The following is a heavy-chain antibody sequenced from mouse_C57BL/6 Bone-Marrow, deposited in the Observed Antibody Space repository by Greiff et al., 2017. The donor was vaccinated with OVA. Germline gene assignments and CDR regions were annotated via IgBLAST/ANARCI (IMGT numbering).Heavy chain of an antibody. V-gene: IGHV1-50*01. CDR3: ARGGLRKYFDF. CDR1: GYTFTNYW. J-gene: IGHJ1*03. Sequence: QVQLQQPGAELVKPGASVKLSCKSSGYTFTNYWMQWVKQRPGQGLEWIDEIYPSSSYTNSNQKFKGKATLTVDTSSSTAYMQLSSLTSEDSAVYYCARGGLRKYFDFWGTGTTVTVSS. CDR2: IYPSSSYT.